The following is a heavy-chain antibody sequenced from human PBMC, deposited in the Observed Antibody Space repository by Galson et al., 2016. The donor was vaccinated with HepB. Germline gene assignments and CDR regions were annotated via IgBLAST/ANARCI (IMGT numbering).Heavy chain of an antibody. CDR1: GFDFSKHY. CDR3: AKDEDSYSSSLDL. CDR2: ISYDGNHQ. D-gene: IGHD6-6*01. V-gene: IGHV3-30*18. J-gene: IGHJ5*02. Sequence: SLRLSCAASGFDFSKHYMHWVRQAPGKGLEWVAVISYDGNHQFYADSLKGRFTISRDNSRNTLYLQMSGLRLDDTGLYYCAKDEDSYSSSLDLWGQGTLVTVSS.